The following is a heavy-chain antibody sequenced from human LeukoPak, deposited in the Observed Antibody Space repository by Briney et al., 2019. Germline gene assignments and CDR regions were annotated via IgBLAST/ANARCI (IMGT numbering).Heavy chain of an antibody. CDR2: ISYDGSNK. J-gene: IGHJ4*02. CDR1: GFTFSDYG. Sequence: PGRSLRLSCAASGFTFSDYGMHWVRQAPGKGLEWVAVISYDGSNKYYADSVKGRFTISRDNSKNTLYLQMNSLRAEDTAVYYCARDGSYYYDSSGYGNSYYFDYWGQGTLVTVSS. CDR3: ARDGSYYYDSSGYGNSYYFDY. D-gene: IGHD3-22*01. V-gene: IGHV3-30*19.